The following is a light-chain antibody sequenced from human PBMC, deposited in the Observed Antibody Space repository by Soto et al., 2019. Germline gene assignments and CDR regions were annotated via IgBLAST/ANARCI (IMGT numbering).Light chain of an antibody. Sequence: SALTQPASVSGSPGQSITISCTGTSSDVGSHNLVSWYQQHPGQAPKLMIYEVSKRPLGVSARFSASKSGNTASLTISGLQAEDEADYSCCSYGGSRAVFGGGTQLTVL. CDR3: CSYGGSRAV. CDR2: EVS. J-gene: IGLJ7*01. V-gene: IGLV2-23*02. CDR1: SSDVGSHNL.